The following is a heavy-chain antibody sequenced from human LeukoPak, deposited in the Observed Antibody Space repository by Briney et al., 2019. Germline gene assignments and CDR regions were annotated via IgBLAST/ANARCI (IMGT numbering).Heavy chain of an antibody. Sequence: ASVKVSCKASGGTFSSYAISWVRQAPGQGLEWMGRIIPILGIANYAQKFQGRVTITADKSTSTAYMELSSLRSEDTAVYYCARDLRDGYNSPYSYGMDVWGQGTTVTVSS. CDR2: IIPILGIA. V-gene: IGHV1-69*04. CDR1: GGTFSSYA. D-gene: IGHD5-24*01. J-gene: IGHJ6*02. CDR3: ARDLRDGYNSPYSYGMDV.